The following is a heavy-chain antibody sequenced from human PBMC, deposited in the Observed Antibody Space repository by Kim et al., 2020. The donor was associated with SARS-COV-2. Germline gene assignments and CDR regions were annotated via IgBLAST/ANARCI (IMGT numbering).Heavy chain of an antibody. CDR2: IKQDGSEK. J-gene: IGHJ4*02. Sequence: GGSLRLSCAASGFTFSSYWMSWVRQAPGKGLEWVANIKQDGSEKYYVDSVKGRFTISRDNAKNSLYLQMNSLRAEDTAVYYCARGDVYSSSEYFDYWGQGTLVTVSS. D-gene: IGHD6-6*01. V-gene: IGHV3-7*03. CDR1: GFTFSSYW. CDR3: ARGDVYSSSEYFDY.